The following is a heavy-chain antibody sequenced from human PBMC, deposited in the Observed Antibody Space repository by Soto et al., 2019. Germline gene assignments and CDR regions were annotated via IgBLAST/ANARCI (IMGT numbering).Heavy chain of an antibody. D-gene: IGHD3-3*02. V-gene: IGHV4-31*03. CDR2: IYYSGST. CDR1: GGSIISGGYY. Sequence: LSLTCTVSGGSIISGGYYWSWIRQHPGKGLEWIGYIYYSGSTYYNPSLKSRVTISVDTSKNQFSLKLSSVTAADTAVYYCARDVAASSFNYFDYWGQGTLVTVSS. CDR3: ARDVAASSFNYFDY. J-gene: IGHJ4*02.